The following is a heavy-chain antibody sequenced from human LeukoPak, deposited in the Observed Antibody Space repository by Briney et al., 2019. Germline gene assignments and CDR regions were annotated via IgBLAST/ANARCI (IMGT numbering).Heavy chain of an antibody. CDR1: GGSISSYY. D-gene: IGHD2-15*01. CDR3: AREVCSGGSCYPNWFDP. Sequence: PSETLSLTCTVSGGSISSYYWGWIRQPPGKGLEWIGSIYYSGSTYYNPSLKSRVTISVDTSKNQFSLKLSSVTAADTAIYYCAREVCSGGSCYPNWFDPWGQGTLVTVSS. J-gene: IGHJ5*02. CDR2: IYYSGST. V-gene: IGHV4-39*07.